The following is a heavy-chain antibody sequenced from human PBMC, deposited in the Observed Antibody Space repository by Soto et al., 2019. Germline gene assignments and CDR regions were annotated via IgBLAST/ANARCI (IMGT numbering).Heavy chain of an antibody. CDR3: AKAFSAVAVPPYYYGMDV. CDR1: GFTFSSYG. V-gene: IGHV3-30*18. Sequence: GGSLRLSCAASGFTFSSYGMHWVRQAPGKGLEWVAVISYDGSNKYYADSVKGRFTISRDNSKNTLYLQMNSLRAEDTAVYYCAKAFSAVAVPPYYYGMDVWGQGTTVTVSS. J-gene: IGHJ6*02. CDR2: ISYDGSNK. D-gene: IGHD6-19*01.